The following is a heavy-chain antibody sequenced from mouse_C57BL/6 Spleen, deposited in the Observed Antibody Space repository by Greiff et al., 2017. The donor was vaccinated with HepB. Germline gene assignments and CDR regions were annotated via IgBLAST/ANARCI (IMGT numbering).Heavy chain of an antibody. J-gene: IGHJ3*01. CDR1: GYSITSGYD. V-gene: IGHV3-1*01. CDR3: AREGYDGGAFAY. Sequence: EVHLVESGPGMVKPSQSLSLTCTVTGYSITSGYDWHWIRHFPGNKLEWMGYISYSGSTNYNPSLKSRISITHDTSKNHFFLKLNSVTTEDTATYYCAREGYDGGAFAYWGQGTLVTVSA. D-gene: IGHD2-2*01. CDR2: ISYSGST.